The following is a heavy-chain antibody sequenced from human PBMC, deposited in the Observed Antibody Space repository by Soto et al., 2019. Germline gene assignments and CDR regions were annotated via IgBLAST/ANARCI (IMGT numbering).Heavy chain of an antibody. J-gene: IGHJ4*02. CDR1: GGSISSSSYY. CDR2: IYYSGST. V-gene: IGHV4-39*01. D-gene: IGHD3-16*02. Sequence: PSETLSLTCTVSGGSISSSSYYWGWIRQPPGKGPEWIGSIYYSGSTYYNPSLKSRVTISVDTSKNQFSLKLSSVTAADTAVYYCASLTTAPGGYYDYVWGSYRDFDYWGQGTLVTVSS. CDR3: ASLTTAPGGYYDYVWGSYRDFDY.